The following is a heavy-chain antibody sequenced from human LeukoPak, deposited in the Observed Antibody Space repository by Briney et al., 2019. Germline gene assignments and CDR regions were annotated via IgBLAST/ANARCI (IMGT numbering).Heavy chain of an antibody. D-gene: IGHD3-16*01. V-gene: IGHV3-23*01. CDR3: TKQPAYVPSYGMDV. J-gene: IGHJ6*02. CDR1: GFTFRSYA. Sequence: GGSLRLSCAASGFTFRSYAMSWVRQAPGKGLEWVSGLSGSGGSTNYADSVKGRFTISRDNSKNTLFLQMNSLRAEDTAIYYCTKQPAYVPSYGMDVWGQGTTVTVSS. CDR2: LSGSGGST.